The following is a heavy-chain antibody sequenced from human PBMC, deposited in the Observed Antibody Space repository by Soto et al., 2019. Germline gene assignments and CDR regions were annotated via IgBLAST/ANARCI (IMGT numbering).Heavy chain of an antibody. V-gene: IGHV1-46*03. CDR3: ARDGSDFWSGYLAWADY. CDR2: INPSGGST. J-gene: IGHJ4*02. D-gene: IGHD3-3*01. Sequence: ASVKVSCKASGYTFTSYYMHWVRQAPGQGLEWMGIINPSGGSTSYAQKFQGRVTMTRDTSTSTVYMELSSLRSEDTAVYYCARDGSDFWSGYLAWADYWGQGTLVTVS. CDR1: GYTFTSYY.